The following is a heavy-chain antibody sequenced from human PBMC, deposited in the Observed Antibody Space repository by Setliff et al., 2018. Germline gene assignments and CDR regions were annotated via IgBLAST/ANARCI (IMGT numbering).Heavy chain of an antibody. CDR3: AGGGGWIQLFDY. CDR2: IYYSGGT. CDR1: GGSISTKNYY. D-gene: IGHD5-18*01. J-gene: IGHJ4*02. Sequence: LSLTCTVSGGSISTKNYYWGWIRQPPGKGLEWIGNIYYSGGTYYSPSLKSRVTISVDTSENQFSPKLNSVTAADTAVYYCAGGGGWIQLFDYWGLGTQVTVSS. V-gene: IGHV4-39*01.